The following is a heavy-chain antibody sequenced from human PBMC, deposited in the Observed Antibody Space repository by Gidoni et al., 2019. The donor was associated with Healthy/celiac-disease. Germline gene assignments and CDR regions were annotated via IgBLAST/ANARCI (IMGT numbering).Heavy chain of an antibody. CDR3: AKSLRIVVVTAPHDAFDI. V-gene: IGHV3-23*01. CDR1: GFPLSSYA. D-gene: IGHD2-21*02. J-gene: IGHJ3*02. CDR2: MSGSGGST. Sequence: EVQLLESGGGLVQPGGSLRLHCAAPGFPLSSYAMSWVRQAPGKGLEWVSAMSGSGGSTYYADSVKGRFTISRDNSKNTLYLQMNSLRAEDTAVYYCAKSLRIVVVTAPHDAFDIWGQGTMVTVSS.